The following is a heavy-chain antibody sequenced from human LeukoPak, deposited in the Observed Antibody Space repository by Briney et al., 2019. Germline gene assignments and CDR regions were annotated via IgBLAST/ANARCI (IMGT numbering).Heavy chain of an antibody. J-gene: IGHJ4*02. D-gene: IGHD6-19*01. CDR2: FDPEDGET. CDR1: GYTLTELS. V-gene: IGHV1-24*01. Sequence: ASVKVSCKVSGYTLTELSMHWVRQAPGKGLEWMGGFDPEDGETIYAQKFQGRVTMTEDTSTDTAYMELSSLRSEDTAVYYRATQSLYSSGWKSFDYWGQGTLVTVSS. CDR3: ATQSLYSSGWKSFDY.